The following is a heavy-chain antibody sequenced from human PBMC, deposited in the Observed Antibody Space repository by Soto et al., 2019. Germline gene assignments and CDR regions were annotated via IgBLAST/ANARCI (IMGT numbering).Heavy chain of an antibody. CDR2: ISYDGNIR. CDR1: GFTFSHYG. Sequence: QVQLVDSGGGVVQPGRSLRLSCAASGFTFSHYGMHWVRQAPGKGLEWVALISYDGNIRYYADSVKGRFTISRDNSKNTLYLQMSRLRVADTALYYCAKDGGQSAGYFDHWGQGTLVTVPS. D-gene: IGHD3-16*01. CDR3: AKDGGQSAGYFDH. J-gene: IGHJ4*02. V-gene: IGHV3-30*18.